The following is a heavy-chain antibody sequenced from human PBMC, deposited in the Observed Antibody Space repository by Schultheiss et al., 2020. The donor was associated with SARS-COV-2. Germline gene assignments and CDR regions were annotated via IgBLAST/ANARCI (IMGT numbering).Heavy chain of an antibody. CDR1: GGSISSSSYY. D-gene: IGHD2-2*02. CDR3: AKDEYQLLYGGGDFDY. Sequence: SQTLSLTCTVSGGSISSSSYYWGWIRQPPGKGLEWIGYIYYSGSTNYNPSLKSQVTISVDTSKNQFSLKLSSVTAADTALYYCAKDEYQLLYGGGDFDYWGQGTLVTVSS. V-gene: IGHV4-61*01. J-gene: IGHJ4*02. CDR2: IYYSGST.